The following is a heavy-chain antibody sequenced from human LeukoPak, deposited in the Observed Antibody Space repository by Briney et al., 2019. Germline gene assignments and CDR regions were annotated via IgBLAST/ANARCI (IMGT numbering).Heavy chain of an antibody. J-gene: IGHJ5*02. V-gene: IGHV4-34*01. D-gene: IGHD5-12*01. CDR3: ARGGKQWLRNWFDP. CDR2: INHSGST. CDR1: GFTVSSNY. Sequence: PGGSLRLSCAASGFTVSSNYMSWIRQPPGKGLEWIGEINHSGSTNYNPSLKSRVTISVDTSKNQFSLKLSSVTAADTAVYYCARGGKQWLRNWFDPWGQGTLVTVSS.